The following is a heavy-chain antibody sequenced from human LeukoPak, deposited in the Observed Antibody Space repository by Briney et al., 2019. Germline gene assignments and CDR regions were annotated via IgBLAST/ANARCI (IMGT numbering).Heavy chain of an antibody. Sequence: SETLSLTCTVSGDSISSSNYYWGWIRQSPGKGLEWIGNIYYSGSTYYNPSLKSRVTISVDTSKNQFSLKLSSVTAADTAVYYCARDGRYWFDPWGQGTLVTVSS. CDR1: GDSISSSNYY. CDR2: IYYSGST. V-gene: IGHV4-39*07. J-gene: IGHJ5*02. CDR3: ARDGRYWFDP.